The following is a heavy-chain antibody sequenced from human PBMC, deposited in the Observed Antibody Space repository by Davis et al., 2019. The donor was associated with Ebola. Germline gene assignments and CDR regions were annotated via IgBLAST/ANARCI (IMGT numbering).Heavy chain of an antibody. CDR3: ARSSSSWEYYFDY. CDR1: GFTFTTHW. V-gene: IGHV5-51*01. Sequence: GESLKISCQTSGFTFTTHWIGWVRQMPGRGLEWMGIIYPSDSDTRYSPSFQGQVTISADKSISTAYLQWSSLKASDTAMYYCARSSSSWEYYFDYWGQGTLVTVSS. CDR2: IYPSDSDT. J-gene: IGHJ4*02. D-gene: IGHD6-6*01.